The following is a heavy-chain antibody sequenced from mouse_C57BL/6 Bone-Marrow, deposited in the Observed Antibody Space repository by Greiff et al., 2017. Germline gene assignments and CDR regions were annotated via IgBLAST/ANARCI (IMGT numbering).Heavy chain of an antibody. CDR3: ASITTVVATNY. Sequence: VKLMESGPELVKPGASVKISCKASGYAFSSSWMNWVKQRPGKGLEWIGRLYPGDGDTNYNGKFKGKATLTADKSSSTAYMQLSSLTSEDSAVYFCASITTVVATNYWGQGTTLTVSS. D-gene: IGHD1-1*01. J-gene: IGHJ2*01. CDR2: LYPGDGDT. CDR1: GYAFSSSW. V-gene: IGHV1-82*01.